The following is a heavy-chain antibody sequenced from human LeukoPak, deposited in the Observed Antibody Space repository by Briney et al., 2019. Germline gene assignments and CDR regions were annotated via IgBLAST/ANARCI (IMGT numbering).Heavy chain of an antibody. CDR1: GFTFNTYS. J-gene: IGHJ4*01. D-gene: IGHD6-6*01. V-gene: IGHV3-21*01. CDR3: ARDDRDISSFRFDY. Sequence: PGVSLRLSCAASGFTFNTYSMNWVRQAPGKGLEWVSSISSHSRDIYYADSVKGRLTISRDNAKNSLHLQMNSLRAEDTAVYYCARDDRDISSFRFDYWGHGILVTVSS. CDR2: ISSHSRDI.